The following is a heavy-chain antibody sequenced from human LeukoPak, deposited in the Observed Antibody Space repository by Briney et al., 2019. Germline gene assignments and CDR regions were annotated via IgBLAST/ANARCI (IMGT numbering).Heavy chain of an antibody. CDR2: IYYSGST. J-gene: IGHJ3*02. D-gene: IGHD3-22*01. Sequence: PSETLSLTCTVSGGSISSYYWSWIRQPPGKGLEWMGYIYYSGSTNYNPSLKSRVTISVDTSKNQFSLKLSSVTAADTAVYYCARHSRYYYDSSGYWDAFDIWGQGTMVTVSS. CDR1: GGSISSYY. CDR3: ARHSRYYYDSSGYWDAFDI. V-gene: IGHV4-59*08.